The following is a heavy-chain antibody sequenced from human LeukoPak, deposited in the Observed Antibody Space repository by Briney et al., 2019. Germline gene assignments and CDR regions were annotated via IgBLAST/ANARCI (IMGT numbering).Heavy chain of an antibody. J-gene: IGHJ4*02. CDR2: IYTSGST. CDR1: GGSISSYY. V-gene: IGHV4-4*09. CDR3: ARLSGIRYFDWLSPHFDY. Sequence: SETLSLTCTVSGGSISSYYRSWIRQPPGKGLEWIGYIYTSGSTNYNPSLKSRVTISVDTSKNQFSLKLSSVTAADTAVYYCARLSGIRYFDWLSPHFDYWGQGTLVTVSS. D-gene: IGHD3-9*01.